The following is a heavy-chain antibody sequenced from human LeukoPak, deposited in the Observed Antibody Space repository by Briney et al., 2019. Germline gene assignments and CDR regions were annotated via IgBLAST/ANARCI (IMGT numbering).Heavy chain of an antibody. CDR2: INTDGSST. V-gene: IGHV3-74*01. Sequence: GGSLRLSCAASGFTFSSYWMHWVRHAPGKGLVWVSRINTDGSSTSYADSVKGRFTISRDNAKNTLYLQMNSLRAEDTAVYYCARANGCSSTSCFALGFGAFDIWGQGTMVTVSS. D-gene: IGHD2-2*01. J-gene: IGHJ3*02. CDR1: GFTFSSYW. CDR3: ARANGCSSTSCFALGFGAFDI.